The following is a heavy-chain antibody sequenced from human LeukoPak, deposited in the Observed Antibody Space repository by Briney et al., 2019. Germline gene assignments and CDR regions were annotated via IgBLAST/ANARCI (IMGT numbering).Heavy chain of an antibody. Sequence: PGGSLRLSCAASGFTFSSYAMSWVRQAPGKGLEWVSAISGSGGSTYYADSVKGRFTISRDNSKNTLYLQMNSLRAEDTAVYYCATRDDYSNYVVLDYWGQGTLVTVSS. J-gene: IGHJ4*02. CDR2: ISGSGGST. V-gene: IGHV3-23*01. CDR3: ATRDDYSNYVVLDY. D-gene: IGHD4-11*01. CDR1: GFTFSSYA.